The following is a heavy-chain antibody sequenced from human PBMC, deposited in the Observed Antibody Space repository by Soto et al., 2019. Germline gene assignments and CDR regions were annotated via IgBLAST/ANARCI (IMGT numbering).Heavy chain of an antibody. D-gene: IGHD3-3*01. CDR3: AKGRAITVYGVDILFDY. Sequence: GWSLRLSCKASGFSFSYYAMTWVRQAPGKGLEWVSVISGSGDNTFYAASVKGRFAISRDNSKNVLYLQMNSLSADDAAVYFCAKGRAITVYGVDILFDYWGLGTLVTVSS. CDR1: GFSFSYYA. V-gene: IGHV3-23*01. J-gene: IGHJ4*01. CDR2: ISGSGDNT.